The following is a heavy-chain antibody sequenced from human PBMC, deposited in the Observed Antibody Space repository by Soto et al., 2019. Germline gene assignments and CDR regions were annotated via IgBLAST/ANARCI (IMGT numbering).Heavy chain of an antibody. CDR1: GGSISSSSYY. J-gene: IGHJ4*02. CDR2: IYYSGST. D-gene: IGHD6-19*01. V-gene: IGHV4-39*01. Sequence: SETLSLTCTVSGGSISSSSYYWGWIRQPPGKGLEWIGSIYYSGSTYYNPSLKSRVTISVDTSKNQFSLKLSSVTAADTAVYYCARHMDAAVAGTTTFAYWGQGTLVTVS. CDR3: ARHMDAAVAGTTTFAY.